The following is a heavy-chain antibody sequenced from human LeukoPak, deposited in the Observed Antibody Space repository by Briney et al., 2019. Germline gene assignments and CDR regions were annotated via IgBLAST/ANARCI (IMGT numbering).Heavy chain of an antibody. CDR1: GFTFSSYS. Sequence: GGSLRLSCAASGFTFSSYSMNWVRQAPGKGLKWVSSISSSSSYIYYADSVKGRFTISRDNSKNTLYLQMNSLRAEDTAVYYCAKTAVAGIDYWGQGTLVTVSS. CDR2: ISSSSSYI. CDR3: AKTAVAGIDY. D-gene: IGHD3-10*01. V-gene: IGHV3-21*04. J-gene: IGHJ4*02.